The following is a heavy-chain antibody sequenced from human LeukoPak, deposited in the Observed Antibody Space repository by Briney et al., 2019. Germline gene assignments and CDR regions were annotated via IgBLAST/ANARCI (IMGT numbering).Heavy chain of an antibody. CDR3: ARVEVTAARSYAIQPYYDYGMDV. CDR2: IIPIFGTA. V-gene: IGHV1-69*13. J-gene: IGHJ6*02. Sequence: GASVKVSCKASGGTFSSYAISWVRQAPGQGLEWMGGIIPIFGTANYAQKFQGRVTITADESTSTAYMELSSLRSEDTAVYYCARVEVTAARSYAIQPYYDYGMDVWGQGTTVTVSS. CDR1: GGTFSSYA. D-gene: IGHD6-6*01.